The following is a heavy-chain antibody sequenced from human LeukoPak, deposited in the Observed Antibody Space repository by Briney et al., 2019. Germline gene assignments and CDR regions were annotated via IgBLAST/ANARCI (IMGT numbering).Heavy chain of an antibody. V-gene: IGHV3-23*01. D-gene: IGHD3-22*01. Sequence: TGGSLRLSCAASGFSFSSYAMSWVRQAPGRGLEWVSAISGSGANTYYADSVKGRFTISRDNAKNSLYLQMNSLRAEDTAMYYCARVDYYDKYAFDIWGQGTMVTVSS. CDR3: ARVDYYDKYAFDI. J-gene: IGHJ3*02. CDR1: GFSFSSYA. CDR2: ISGSGANT.